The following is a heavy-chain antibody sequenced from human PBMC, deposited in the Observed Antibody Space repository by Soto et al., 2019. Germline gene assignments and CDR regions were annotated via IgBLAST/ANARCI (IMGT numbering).Heavy chain of an antibody. CDR2: IYYSGGT. J-gene: IGHJ4*02. CDR1: GCSISSGGYY. CDR3: ARAGITGTLADY. V-gene: IGHV4-31*03. D-gene: IGHD1-20*01. Sequence: PSETPSLTCTVSGCSISSGGYYWSWILQHPGKGLEWIGYIYYSGGTYYNPSLKSRVTISVDTSKNQFSLKLSSVTAADTAVYYCARAGITGTLADYWGQGPLVTVSS.